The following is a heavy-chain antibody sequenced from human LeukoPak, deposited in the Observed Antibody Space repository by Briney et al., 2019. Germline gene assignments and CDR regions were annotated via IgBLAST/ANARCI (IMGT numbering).Heavy chain of an antibody. CDR2: IYHSGST. CDR1: GGSIRSYY. CDR3: AKDAVSGTPAFDI. V-gene: IGHV4-59*01. J-gene: IGHJ3*02. Sequence: PSETLSLTCTVSGGSIRSYYWSWMRQPPGKGLEWIGYIYHSGSTNYNPSLKSRVTISVDTSKNQFSLKLSSVTAADTAVYYCAKDAVSGTPAFDIWGQGTMVTVS. D-gene: IGHD1-14*01.